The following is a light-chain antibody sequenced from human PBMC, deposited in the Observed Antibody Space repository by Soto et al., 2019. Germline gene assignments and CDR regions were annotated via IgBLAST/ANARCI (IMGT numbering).Light chain of an antibody. J-gene: IGKJ3*01. CDR3: QQYDNLPPFT. Sequence: DIQMTQSPSSLSASVGDRVTITCQASQDISNFLNWYQQKPGTAPKLLIYDASNLGTGVPSRFSGSGSGTDFTFTISSLQPEDIATYYCQQYDNLPPFTFGPGTKVDIK. CDR2: DAS. CDR1: QDISNF. V-gene: IGKV1-33*01.